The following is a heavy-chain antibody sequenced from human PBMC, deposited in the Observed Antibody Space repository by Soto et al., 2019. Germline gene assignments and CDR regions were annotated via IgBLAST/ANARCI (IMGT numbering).Heavy chain of an antibody. CDR2: IIPIFGTA. V-gene: IGHV1-69*13. J-gene: IGHJ6*02. CDR1: GGTFSSYA. D-gene: IGHD4-17*01. Sequence: ASVKVSCKASGGTFSSYAISWVRQAPGQGLEWMGGIIPIFGTANYAQKFQGRVTITADESTSTAYMELSSLRSEDTAVYYCARRDYGDHTRYYYYGMDVWGQGTTVTVSS. CDR3: ARRDYGDHTRYYYYGMDV.